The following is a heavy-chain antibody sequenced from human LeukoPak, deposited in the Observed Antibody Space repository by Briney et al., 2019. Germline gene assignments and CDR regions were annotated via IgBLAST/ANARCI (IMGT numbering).Heavy chain of an antibody. V-gene: IGHV3-74*01. D-gene: IGHD3-9*01. Sequence: PGGSLRLSCAASGFTFSTYWMHWVRQAPGKELVWVSRISYDGDNTNYADSVKGRFTISRDNAKNSLYLQMNSLRAEDTAVHYCARDSRYFDWLPFDYWGQGTLVTVSS. J-gene: IGHJ4*02. CDR3: ARDSRYFDWLPFDY. CDR2: ISYDGDNT. CDR1: GFTFSTYW.